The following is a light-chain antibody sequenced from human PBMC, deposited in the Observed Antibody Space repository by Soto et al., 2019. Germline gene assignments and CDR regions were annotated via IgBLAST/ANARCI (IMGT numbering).Light chain of an antibody. J-gene: IGKJ4*02. CDR2: KAS. Sequence: INMNQSPSTLSASVGDRVTITCRARQNINRWLAWYQQRPGKAPNLLIHKASTLEVGVPSRFSGSASGTEFTLTISSLQPDDFAVYFCLQYNVYPLSFGGGTKVDIK. CDR3: LQYNVYPLS. V-gene: IGKV1-5*03. CDR1: QNINRW.